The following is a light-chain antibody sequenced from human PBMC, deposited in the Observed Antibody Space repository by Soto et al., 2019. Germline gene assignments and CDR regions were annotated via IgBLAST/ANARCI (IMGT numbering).Light chain of an antibody. V-gene: IGLV1-40*01. Sequence: QPVLTQPPSVSEAPGQRVTISCTGTSSDIGAGHDVHWYQQLLGADPKLLIYSNAIRTSGVPDRFSGSKSGTSASLAITGLRAEDEADYYCQSYDSSLSSYVFGTGTKVT. J-gene: IGLJ1*01. CDR3: QSYDSSLSSYV. CDR2: SNA. CDR1: SSDIGAGHD.